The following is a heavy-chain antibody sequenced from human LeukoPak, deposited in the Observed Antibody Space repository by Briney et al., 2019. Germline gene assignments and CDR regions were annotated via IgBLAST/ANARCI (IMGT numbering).Heavy chain of an antibody. V-gene: IGHV5-51*01. CDR3: ARQGYSGYERAIGY. CDR2: IYPDDSKT. J-gene: IGHJ4*02. D-gene: IGHD5-12*01. CDR1: GYRFSIYW. Sequence: GESLKISCKGSGYRFSIYWIVWVRQMPGKGLEWMGIIYPDDSKTKYSPSFQGQVTLSADKSISTAYLQWNSLMASDTAMYYCARQGYSGYERAIGYWGQGTLVTVSS.